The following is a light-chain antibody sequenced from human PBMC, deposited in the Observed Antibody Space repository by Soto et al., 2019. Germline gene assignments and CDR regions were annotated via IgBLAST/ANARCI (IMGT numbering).Light chain of an antibody. J-gene: IGKJ1*01. CDR3: QQSYSTHSRT. CDR2: AAS. V-gene: IGKV1-39*01. CDR1: QSISSY. Sequence: DIQMTPSPSSLSASVGDSVTITCRASQSISSYLNCYQQKPGKDPKLLIYAASSLQSGVPSRFSGSRSGTEFTLTISSRQPEDFATYYCQQSYSTHSRTFGEGTKVEIK.